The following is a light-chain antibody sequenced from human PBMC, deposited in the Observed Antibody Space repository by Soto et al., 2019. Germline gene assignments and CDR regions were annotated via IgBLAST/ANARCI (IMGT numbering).Light chain of an antibody. CDR2: GAS. CDR1: QSVSSSY. J-gene: IGKJ1*01. V-gene: IGKV3-20*01. Sequence: EVVLTHSPITLSLSPGERDTLSCRASQSVSSSYLAWYQQEPGQAPRLLIYGASSRATGIPDRFSGSGSGTDFTLTISRLEPEDFAVYYCQQYGSSRTFGQGTKV. CDR3: QQYGSSRT.